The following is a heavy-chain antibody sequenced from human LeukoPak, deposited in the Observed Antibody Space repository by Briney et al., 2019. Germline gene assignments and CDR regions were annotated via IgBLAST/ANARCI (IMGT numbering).Heavy chain of an antibody. D-gene: IGHD3-10*01. Sequence: SETLSLTCTVSGGSISSYYWSWIRQPPGKGLEWIGYIYYSGSTNYNPSLKSRVTISADTSKNQFSLKLRSVTAADTAVYYCAKHYMGSSYNHGLDCWGQGTLVTVSS. V-gene: IGHV4-59*08. J-gene: IGHJ4*02. CDR1: GGSISSYY. CDR2: IYYSGST. CDR3: AKHYMGSSYNHGLDC.